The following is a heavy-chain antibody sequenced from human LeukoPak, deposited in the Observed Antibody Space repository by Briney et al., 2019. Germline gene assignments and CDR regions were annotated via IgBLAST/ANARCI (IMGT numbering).Heavy chain of an antibody. CDR1: GGSISSYY. CDR2: IYYSGST. D-gene: IGHD4-17*01. V-gene: IGHV4-59*01. Sequence: SETLSLTCTVPGGSISSYYWSWIRQPPGKGLEWIGYIYYSGSTNYNPSLKSRVTISVDTSENQFSLKLSSVTAADTAVYYCARGGTTVSPLGYWGQGTLVTVSS. CDR3: ARGGTTVSPLGY. J-gene: IGHJ4*02.